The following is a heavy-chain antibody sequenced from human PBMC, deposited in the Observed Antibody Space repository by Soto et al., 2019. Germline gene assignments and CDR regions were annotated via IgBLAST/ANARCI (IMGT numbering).Heavy chain of an antibody. V-gene: IGHV1-18*01. CDR2: ISAYNGNT. D-gene: IGHD6-19*01. J-gene: IGHJ6*02. CDR1: GYTFTSYG. CDR3: ARDQTGAGYYYYYYGMDV. Sequence: QVQLVQSGAEVKKPGASVKVSCKASGYTFTSYGISWVRQAPGQGLEWMGWISAYNGNTNYAQKLQGRVTMTTDTSTITAYMELRSLRSDDTAVYYCARDQTGAGYYYYYYGMDVWGQGTTVTVSS.